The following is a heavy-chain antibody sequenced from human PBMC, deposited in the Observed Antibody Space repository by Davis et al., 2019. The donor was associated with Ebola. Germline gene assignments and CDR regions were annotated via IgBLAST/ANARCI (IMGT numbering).Heavy chain of an antibody. CDR2: IYHSGST. CDR3: ARDLPGKGGPRYFDY. J-gene: IGHJ4*02. Sequence: PSETLSLTCAVSGGSISSSNWWSWVRQPPGKGLEWIGEIYHSGSTNYNPSLKSRVTISVDKSKNQFSLQLNSVTPEDTAVYYCARDLPGKGGPRYFDYWGQGTLVTVSS. CDR1: GGSISSSNW. V-gene: IGHV4-4*02. D-gene: IGHD3-16*01.